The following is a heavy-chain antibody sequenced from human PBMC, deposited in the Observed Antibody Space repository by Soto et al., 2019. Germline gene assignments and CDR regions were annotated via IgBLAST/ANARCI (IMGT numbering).Heavy chain of an antibody. CDR2: FDPEDGET. D-gene: IGHD5-12*01. CDR3: ATDVSGYRGYVHDY. CDR1: GYTLTELS. J-gene: IGHJ4*02. V-gene: IGHV1-24*01. Sequence: ASVKVSCKVSGYTLTELSMHWVRQAPGKGLEWMGGFDPEDGETIYAQKFQGRVTMTEDTSTDTAYMELSSLRSEDTAVYYCATDVSGYRGYVHDYWGQGTLVTVSS.